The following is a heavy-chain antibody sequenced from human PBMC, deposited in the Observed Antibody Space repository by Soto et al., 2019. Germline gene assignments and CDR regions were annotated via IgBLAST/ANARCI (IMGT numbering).Heavy chain of an antibody. CDR1: GYTFTSYG. V-gene: IGHV1-18*01. J-gene: IGHJ4*02. CDR2: ISAYNGNT. Sequence: ASVKVSCKASGYTFTSYGISWVRQAPGQGLEWMGWISAYNGNTNYAQKLQGRVTMTTDTSTSTAYVELRSLRSDDTAVYYCARASRPRVAAAGPWSNYWGQGTLVTVSS. CDR3: ARASRPRVAAAGPWSNY. D-gene: IGHD6-13*01.